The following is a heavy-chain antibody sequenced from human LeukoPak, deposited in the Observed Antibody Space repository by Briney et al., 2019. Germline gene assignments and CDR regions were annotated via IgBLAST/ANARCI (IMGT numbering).Heavy chain of an antibody. Sequence: PSETLSLTCTISGPSISPYSWSWLRQPAGKGLERVGRMYVSGNTNYNPSLKSRVTMSISTSENQFSLNLTSVTAADTAVYYCARFGGLSPWYLDLWGPGTLVTVSS. V-gene: IGHV4-4*07. CDR3: ARFGGLSPWYLDL. D-gene: IGHD3-10*01. CDR2: MYVSGNT. J-gene: IGHJ2*01. CDR1: GPSISPYS.